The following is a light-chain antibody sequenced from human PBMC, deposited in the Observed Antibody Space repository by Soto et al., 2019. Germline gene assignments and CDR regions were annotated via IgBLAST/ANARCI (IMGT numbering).Light chain of an antibody. CDR1: SSDIGTYNY. CDR3: CSYAGTSNCV. V-gene: IGLV2-11*01. J-gene: IGLJ1*01. Sequence: QSVLTQPRSLSGSPGQSLIISCTGSSSDIGTYNYVSWYQHHPGKAPQLILYDVDDRPSGVPDRFSGSKSGNTASLTISGLQAEDEADYYCCSYAGTSNCVFGLGTKVTVL. CDR2: DVD.